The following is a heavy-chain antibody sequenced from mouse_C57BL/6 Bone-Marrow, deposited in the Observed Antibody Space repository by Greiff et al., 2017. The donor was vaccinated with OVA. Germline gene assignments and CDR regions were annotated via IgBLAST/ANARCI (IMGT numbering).Heavy chain of an antibody. CDR2: IDPSDSYT. CDR3: AREKRPINWWYFDV. Sequence: QVQLQQPGAELVRPGTSVKLSCKASGYTFTSYWMHWVKQRPGQGLEWIGVIDPSDSYTNYNQKFKGKATLTVDTSSSTAYMQLSSLTSEDSAVYYCAREKRPINWWYFDVWGTGTTVTVSS. D-gene: IGHD4-1*01. CDR1: GYTFTSYW. V-gene: IGHV1-59*01. J-gene: IGHJ1*03.